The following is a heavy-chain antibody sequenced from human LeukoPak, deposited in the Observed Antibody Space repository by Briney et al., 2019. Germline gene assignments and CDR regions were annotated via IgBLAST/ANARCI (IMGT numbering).Heavy chain of an antibody. V-gene: IGHV1-8*01. CDR1: GYTFTSYN. D-gene: IGHD5-18*01. J-gene: IGHJ4*02. Sequence: ASVKVSCKASGYTFTSYNINWVRQATGQGLEWMGWMNPNSGITGYAQKFQGRVTITRNTSISTAYMELSSLRSEDTAVYYCARVDTAILRFDYWGQGTLVTVSS. CDR3: ARVDTAILRFDY. CDR2: MNPNSGIT.